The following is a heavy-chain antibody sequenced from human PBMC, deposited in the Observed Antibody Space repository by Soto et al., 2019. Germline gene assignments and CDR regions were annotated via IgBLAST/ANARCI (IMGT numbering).Heavy chain of an antibody. V-gene: IGHV3-30-3*01. Sequence: QVQLVESGGGVVQPGRSLRLSCAASGFTFSSYAMHWVRQAPGKGLEWVAVISYDGSNKYYADSVKGRFTISRDNSKNTLYLQMNSLRAVDTAVYYCARGGGDCIGGSCYLPWFDPWGQGTLVTVSS. CDR2: ISYDGSNK. J-gene: IGHJ5*02. CDR3: ARGGGDCIGGSCYLPWFDP. D-gene: IGHD2-15*01. CDR1: GFTFSSYA.